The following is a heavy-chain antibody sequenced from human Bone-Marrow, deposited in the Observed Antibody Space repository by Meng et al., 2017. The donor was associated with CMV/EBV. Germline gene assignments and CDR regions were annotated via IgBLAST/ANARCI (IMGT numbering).Heavy chain of an antibody. D-gene: IGHD4-11*01. CDR2: IGTAGDT. CDR1: GFTFSSCD. Sequence: GESLKISCATSGFTFSSCDMHWVRQPTGKGLEWVSAIGTAGDTYYPGSVKGRFTISRENAKNSLYLQMNSLRAGDTAVYYCARDRPLMTTVTTRYYYGMDVWGQGTTVTVSS. V-gene: IGHV3-13*01. CDR3: ARDRPLMTTVTTRYYYGMDV. J-gene: IGHJ6*02.